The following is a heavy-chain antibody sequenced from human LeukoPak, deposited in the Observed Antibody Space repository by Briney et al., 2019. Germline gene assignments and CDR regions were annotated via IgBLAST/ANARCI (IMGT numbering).Heavy chain of an antibody. Sequence: SVKVSCKASGGTFSSYAISWVRQAPGQGLEWMGRIIPILGIANYAQKFQGRVTITADKSTSTAYMELSSLRSEDTAVYYCAREGDDSSGYYYGNFDYWGQGTLVTVSS. D-gene: IGHD3-22*01. CDR1: GGTFSSYA. CDR3: AREGDDSSGYYYGNFDY. V-gene: IGHV1-69*04. CDR2: IIPILGIA. J-gene: IGHJ4*02.